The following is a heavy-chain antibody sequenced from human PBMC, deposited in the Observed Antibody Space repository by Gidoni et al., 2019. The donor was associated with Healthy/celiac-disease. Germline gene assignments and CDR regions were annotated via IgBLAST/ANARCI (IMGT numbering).Heavy chain of an antibody. CDR1: GGSFSGYY. Sequence: QVQLQQWGAGLLKPSETLSLTCAVYGGSFSGYYWSWIRQPPGKGLEWIGEINHSGSTNYNPSLKSRVTISVDTSKNQFSLKLSSVTAADTAVYYCARGSRGGGSGWYCFDYWGQGTLVTVSS. V-gene: IGHV4-34*01. CDR2: INHSGST. J-gene: IGHJ4*02. CDR3: ARGSRGGGSGWYCFDY. D-gene: IGHD6-19*01.